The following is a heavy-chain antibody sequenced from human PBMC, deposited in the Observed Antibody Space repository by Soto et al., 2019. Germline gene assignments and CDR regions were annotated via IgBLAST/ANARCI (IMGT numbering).Heavy chain of an antibody. V-gene: IGHV1-18*01. CDR3: ARGGYYDSSGSRNYHYYGMNV. D-gene: IGHD3-22*01. Sequence: SVKVSCKSSGYTFSSYGINWVRQAPGQGLEWLGWISPYDGNTKYAQILQGRVSMTTDTSTKTAYMEVRSLRSDDTAVYYCARGGYYDSSGSRNYHYYGMNVWGQGTTVTVSS. CDR2: ISPYDGNT. CDR1: GYTFSSYG. J-gene: IGHJ6*02.